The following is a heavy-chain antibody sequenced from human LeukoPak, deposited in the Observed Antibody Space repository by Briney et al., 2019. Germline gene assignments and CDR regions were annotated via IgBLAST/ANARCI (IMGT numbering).Heavy chain of an antibody. CDR2: ISSSSSYI. CDR1: GFTFSSYS. D-gene: IGHD2-2*01. J-gene: IGHJ3*02. CDR3: SRGIVVVPAARRCYGAFDI. V-gene: IGHV3-21*01. Sequence: GGSLRLSCAASGFTFSSYSMNWVRQAPGKGLEWVSSISSSSSYIYYADSVKRLFTISRDNANNSFYLQITSLTAEDTPVYYCSRGIVVVPAARRCYGAFDIWGQGTMVTASS.